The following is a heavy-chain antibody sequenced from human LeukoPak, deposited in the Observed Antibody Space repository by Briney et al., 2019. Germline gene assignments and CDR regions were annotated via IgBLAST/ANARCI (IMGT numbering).Heavy chain of an antibody. Sequence: GGSLRLSRAASGFTFSSYSMNWVRQAPGKGLEWVSYISNTIHYSDSVKGRFTISRDNAKNSLYLQMNSLRAEDTAVYYCARDNRYAFDIWGQGTMVTVSS. CDR1: GFTFSSYS. J-gene: IGHJ3*02. CDR3: ARDNRYAFDI. CDR2: ISNTI. V-gene: IGHV3-48*01.